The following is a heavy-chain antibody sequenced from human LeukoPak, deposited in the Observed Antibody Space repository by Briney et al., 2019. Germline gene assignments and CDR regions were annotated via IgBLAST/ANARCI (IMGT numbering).Heavy chain of an antibody. CDR2: IHTSGST. V-gene: IGHV4-4*07. D-gene: IGHD3-10*01. J-gene: IGHJ4*02. CDR3: ARDVYYCGSGSYFLDY. CDR1: GVSISSYY. Sequence: PSETLSLTCTVSGVSISSYYWSWIRQPAGKGLGWIGRIHTSGSTNYKSSLKSRVTMSVDTSKNQFSLKLNSVTAADTAVYYCARDVYYCGSGSYFLDYWGQGTLVTVSS.